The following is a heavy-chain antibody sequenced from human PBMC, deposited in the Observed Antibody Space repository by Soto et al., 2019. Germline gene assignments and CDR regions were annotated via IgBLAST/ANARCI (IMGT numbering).Heavy chain of an antibody. J-gene: IGHJ4*02. V-gene: IGHV3-30*18. CDR1: GFTFSSYG. CDR2: ISYDGRNK. D-gene: IGHD2-15*01. CDR3: AKDRIVVVAATGFDY. Sequence: QVQLVESGGGVVQPGRSLRLSCAASGFTFSSYGMHWVRQAPGKGLEWVAVISYDGRNKYYADSVKGRFTISRDNSKNTRDLQMNSRRAEDTAVYYCAKDRIVVVAATGFDYWGQGTLVTVSS.